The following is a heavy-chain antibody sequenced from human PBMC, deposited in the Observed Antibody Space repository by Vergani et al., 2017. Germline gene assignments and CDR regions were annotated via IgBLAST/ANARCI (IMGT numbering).Heavy chain of an antibody. CDR3: SRGTHCSHSGCYRGYLDQ. Sequence: QERLVETGGGVVQPGRSLRLSCATFGFTFSDYAMHWVRQAPGKGLEWVAIISDNGRNTEYAESVKDRFTFSRDNSKDSVFLQMKNLRPEDTALYYCSRGTHCSHSGCYRGYLDQWGRGTLVTVSS. CDR1: GFTFSDYA. CDR2: ISDNGRNT. V-gene: IGHV3-30-3*01. D-gene: IGHD2-15*01. J-gene: IGHJ4*02.